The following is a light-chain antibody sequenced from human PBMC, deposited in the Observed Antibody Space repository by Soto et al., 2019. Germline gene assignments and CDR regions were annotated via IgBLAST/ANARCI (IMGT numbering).Light chain of an antibody. CDR2: DAS. J-gene: IGKJ5*01. CDR3: QQRAGSST. CDR1: QTVSNQ. V-gene: IGKV3-11*01. Sequence: IVLTQSPVTLSLSPGERATLSCRASQTVSNQLAWYQQKPGQAPRLLIYDASRRVTGIPARFSGSGSGTDFTLTLSSLEPEDFAVYYCQQRAGSSTFGQGTRLEIK.